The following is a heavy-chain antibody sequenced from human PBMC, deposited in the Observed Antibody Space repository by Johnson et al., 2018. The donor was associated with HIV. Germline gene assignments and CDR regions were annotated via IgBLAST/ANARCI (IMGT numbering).Heavy chain of an antibody. J-gene: IGHJ3*01. D-gene: IGHD6-19*01. CDR1: GFTFANYG. CDR2: TAHDESIT. CDR3: AKDDNLGVWYSDAFDV. Sequence: QMLLVESGGGAVQPGESLRLSCAASGFTFANYGMHWVRQAPGKGLEWVAFTAHDESITHYADSVKGRFTMSRDNSKSTLNLQMNSLRAEDTAIYYCAKDDNLGVWYSDAFDVWGQGTVVTVSS. V-gene: IGHV3-30*02.